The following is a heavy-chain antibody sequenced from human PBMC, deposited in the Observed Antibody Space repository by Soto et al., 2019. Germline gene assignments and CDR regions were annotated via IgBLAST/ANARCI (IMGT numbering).Heavy chain of an antibody. Sequence: PGGSLRLSCAASGFTFSSYAMHWVRQAPGKGLEWVALISYDGTNKYYADSVKGRFTISRDDFKNTLFLQMSSLRPEDTAVYYCARGGGDGVYRPLDYWGQGIMVTVAS. CDR3: ARGGGDGVYRPLDY. V-gene: IGHV3-30-3*01. CDR1: GFTFSSYA. D-gene: IGHD6-13*01. J-gene: IGHJ4*02. CDR2: ISYDGTNK.